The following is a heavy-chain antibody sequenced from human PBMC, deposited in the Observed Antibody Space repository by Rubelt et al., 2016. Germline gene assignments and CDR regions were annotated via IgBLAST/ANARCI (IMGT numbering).Heavy chain of an antibody. CDR2: IYYTGST. V-gene: IGHV4-38-2*02. Sequence: QVQLQESGPGLVLVKPSETLSLTCIVSGYSIRSGSYWGWIRQPPGKGLEWIGSIYYTGSTYYNPSLKSRVTISSDTSKNQFSLKLSSVTAAETAVYYCARSNYFDYWGQGTLVTVAS. CDR3: ARSNYFDY. CDR1: GYSIRSGSY. J-gene: IGHJ4*02.